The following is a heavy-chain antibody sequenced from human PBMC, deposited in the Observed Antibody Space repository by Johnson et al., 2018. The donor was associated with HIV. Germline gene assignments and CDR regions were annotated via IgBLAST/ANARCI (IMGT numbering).Heavy chain of an antibody. J-gene: IGHJ3*02. CDR3: ARGRERGMFDI. D-gene: IGHD5-24*01. Sequence: VQLVESGGGVVQPGGSLRLSCAASGFTFDDYGMTWVRQVPGKGLEWVSGLNWNGGTTAYADYVKGRFTISRDNSKNTLYLQMNSLRAEDTAVYYCARGRERGMFDIWGQGTMVTVSS. CDR1: GFTFDDYG. V-gene: IGHV3-20*04. CDR2: LNWNGGTT.